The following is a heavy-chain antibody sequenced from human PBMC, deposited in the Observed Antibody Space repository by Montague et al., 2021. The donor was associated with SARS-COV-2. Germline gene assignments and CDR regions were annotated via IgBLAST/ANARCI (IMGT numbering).Heavy chain of an antibody. D-gene: IGHD3-3*01. Sequence: PALGKPTQTLTLTCVFSGFSLNTDGVGVAWIRRPPGKALEWLALLYWDGDQRYSPSLKTRLTITKDTSKNRVVLTMTNLDPVDTATYYCARRYDFYRAEAFDVWGQGTMLTVSS. CDR2: LYWDGDQ. J-gene: IGHJ3*01. CDR1: GFSLNTDGVG. CDR3: ARRYDFYRAEAFDV. V-gene: IGHV2-5*02.